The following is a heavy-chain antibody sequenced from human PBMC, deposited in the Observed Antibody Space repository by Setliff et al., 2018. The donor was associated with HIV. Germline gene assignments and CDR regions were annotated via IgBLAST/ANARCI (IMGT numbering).Heavy chain of an antibody. V-gene: IGHV4-61*02. CDR3: AGSWSGYPLSFGY. CDR1: GGSISSGSYY. CDR2: IYTSGST. Sequence: TLSLTCTVSGGSISSGSYYWSWIRQPAGKGLEWIGRIYTSGSTNYNPSLKSRVTISVDTSKNQFSLKLSSVTAADTAVYYCAGSWSGYPLSFGYWGQGTLVTSPQ. J-gene: IGHJ4*02. D-gene: IGHD3-3*01.